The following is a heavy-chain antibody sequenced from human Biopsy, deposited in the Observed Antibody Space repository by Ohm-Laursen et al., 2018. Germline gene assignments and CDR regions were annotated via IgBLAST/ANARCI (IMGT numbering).Heavy chain of an antibody. V-gene: IGHV1-69*13. D-gene: IGHD6-19*01. CDR3: VAYPSSGFFENNDDFAMDV. Sequence: PVKVSCKASGGAFTNYAINWVRQAPGHGLEGMGGIITVSETAGYAERFQGRVTITADVTTTTAYMDLSGLRSEDTAVYYCVAYPSSGFFENNDDFAMDVWGQGTTVIVSS. J-gene: IGHJ6*02. CDR1: GGAFTNYA. CDR2: IITVSETA.